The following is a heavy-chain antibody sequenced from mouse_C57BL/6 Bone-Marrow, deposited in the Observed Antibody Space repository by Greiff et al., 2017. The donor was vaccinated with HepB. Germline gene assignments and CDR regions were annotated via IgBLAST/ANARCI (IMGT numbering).Heavy chain of an antibody. CDR3: TRRGSYGYDRGNYAMDY. V-gene: IGHV5S21*01. J-gene: IGHJ4*01. Sequence: EVKLMESGEGLVKPGGSLKLSCAASGFTFSSYAMSWVRQTPEKRLEWVAYISSGGDYIYYADTVKGRFTISRDNARNNLYLQMSSLKSEDTAMYYCTRRGSYGYDRGNYAMDYWGQGTSVTVSS. CDR1: GFTFSSYA. D-gene: IGHD2-2*01. CDR2: ISSGGDYI.